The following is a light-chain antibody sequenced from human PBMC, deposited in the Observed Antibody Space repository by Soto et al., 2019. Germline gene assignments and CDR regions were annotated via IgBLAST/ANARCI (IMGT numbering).Light chain of an antibody. CDR1: SSDVGGYNY. CDR2: DVS. V-gene: IGLV2-14*01. Sequence: QSVLTQPASVSGSPGQWITISCTGTSSDVGGYNYVSWYQQHPGKAPKLMMHDVSNRPSGVSNRISGSKSGNTASLTISGLQAEDEADYYCSSYTSSGTRVFGTGTKLTVL. CDR3: SSYTSSGTRV. J-gene: IGLJ1*01.